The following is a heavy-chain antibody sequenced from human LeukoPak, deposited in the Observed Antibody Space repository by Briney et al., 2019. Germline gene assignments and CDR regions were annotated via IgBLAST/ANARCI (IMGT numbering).Heavy chain of an antibody. CDR1: GGSVSNSLYY. Sequence: SETLSLTCTVSGGSVSNSLYYWSWIRQPPGKGLEWIGYIYYSGSTNYNPSLKSRVTISVDTSKNQFSLKLSSVTAADTAVYYCARGPGFQHWGQGTLVTVSS. D-gene: IGHD1-1*01. V-gene: IGHV4-61*01. CDR2: IYYSGST. CDR3: ARGPGFQH. J-gene: IGHJ1*01.